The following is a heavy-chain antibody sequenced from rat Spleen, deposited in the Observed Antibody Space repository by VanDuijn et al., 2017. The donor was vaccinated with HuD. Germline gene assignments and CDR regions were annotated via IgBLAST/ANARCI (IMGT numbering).Heavy chain of an antibody. V-gene: IGHV2-41*01. CDR3: ARDPSMYTTDYYYPDVMDA. Sequence: QVQLKESGPGLVQPSQTLSLTCTVAGFSLTSYNVHWVRQPPGKDLEWMGVIWNTGGTQYNSALKSRLSISKDTSKSQVFLKMNSLQTEDTATYYCARDPSMYTTDYYYPDVMDAWGQGASVTVSS. D-gene: IGHD1-6*01. J-gene: IGHJ4*01. CDR1: GFSLTSYN. CDR2: IWNTGGT.